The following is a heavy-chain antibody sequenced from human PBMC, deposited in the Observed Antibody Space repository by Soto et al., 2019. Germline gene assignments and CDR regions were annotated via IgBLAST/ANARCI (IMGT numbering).Heavy chain of an antibody. CDR1: GGTFSSYA. J-gene: IGHJ6*02. CDR3: ARALSGHSGPAFYYGMDV. V-gene: IGHV1-69*01. CDR2: IIPIFGTA. Sequence: QVQLVQSGAEVKKPGSSVKVSCKASGGTFSSYAISWVRQAPGQGLEWMGGIIPIFGTANYAQKFQGRVTITADESTSTAYMELSSLRSEDTAVYYCARALSGHSGPAFYYGMDVWGQGTTVTVSS. D-gene: IGHD5-12*01.